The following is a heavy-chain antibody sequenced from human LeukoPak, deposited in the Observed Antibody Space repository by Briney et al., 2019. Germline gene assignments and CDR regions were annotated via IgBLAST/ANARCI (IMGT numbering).Heavy chain of an antibody. D-gene: IGHD3-22*01. V-gene: IGHV3-23*01. Sequence: GGSLRLSCAASGFTFSSYAMSWVRQAPGKGLEWVSAISGSGGSTYYADSVKGRFTISRDNSKNTLYLQMNSLRAEDTAVYYCAKDHYYDSSGYWYNGRSNWYFDLWGRGTLVTVSS. CDR1: GFTFSSYA. CDR3: AKDHYYDSSGYWYNGRSNWYFDL. J-gene: IGHJ2*01. CDR2: ISGSGGST.